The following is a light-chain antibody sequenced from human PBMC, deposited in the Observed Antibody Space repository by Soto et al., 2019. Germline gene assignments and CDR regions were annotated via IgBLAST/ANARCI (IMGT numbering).Light chain of an antibody. CDR3: QQYNNWRT. Sequence: VLTQSPANLSLSPGESAALSCRASQSVGSYLAWLQQVPGQAPRLLIYDATNRANGIPAKFRGSGSGTDFTLTISSLEPEDFAVYYCQQYNNWRTFGQGTKVEIK. J-gene: IGKJ1*01. CDR2: DAT. CDR1: QSVGSY. V-gene: IGKV3-11*01.